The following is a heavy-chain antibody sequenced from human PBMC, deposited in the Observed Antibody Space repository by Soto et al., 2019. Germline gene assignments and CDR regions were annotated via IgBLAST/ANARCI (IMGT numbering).Heavy chain of an antibody. CDR2: INPESTTL. CDR1: GITLSTYW. Sequence: EAQLEESGGGLVQPGGSLRLSCTASGITLSTYWMRWVRQAPGKGLVWVSRINPESTTLTYADSVTGRFTISRDNAKNTLYLQMNGLSAEDTAVYYCTKDTFGGRDSWGPGTLVTVSS. V-gene: IGHV3-74*01. CDR3: TKDTFGGRDS. J-gene: IGHJ4*02. D-gene: IGHD2-15*01.